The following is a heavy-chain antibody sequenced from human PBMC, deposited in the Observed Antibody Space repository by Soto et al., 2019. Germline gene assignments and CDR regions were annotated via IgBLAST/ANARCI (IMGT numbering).Heavy chain of an antibody. CDR1: GFTFSDYA. CDR2: VSHDGSNT. V-gene: IGHV3-30*18. J-gene: IGHJ4*02. Sequence: VQLVESGGGVVQPGRSLRLSCAPSGFTFSDYAMHLVRQAPGKGLEWVAVVSHDGSNTHYADSVKGRFTISRDSSKNTVYLEMTSLRAEDTAVYYCAKGGRQWLVTSDFNYWGQGALVTVSS. D-gene: IGHD6-19*01. CDR3: AKGGRQWLVTSDFNY.